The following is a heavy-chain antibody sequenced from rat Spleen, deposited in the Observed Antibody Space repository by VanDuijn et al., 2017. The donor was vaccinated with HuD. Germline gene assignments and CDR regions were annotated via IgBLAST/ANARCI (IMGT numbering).Heavy chain of an antibody. D-gene: IGHD1-11*01. CDR2: ITNAAGKV. Sequence: EVQLEESGGGLVHPGRSLKLSCVASGFTFNYYWMTWIRQAPGKGLEWVASITNAAGKVYYPDSVKGRFTISRDTAQNTLYLQMNSPRSEDTATYYYARHRDYGGIPFDFWGQGVMVTVSS. CDR3: ARHRDYGGIPFDF. V-gene: IGHV5-31*01. CDR1: GFTFNYYW. J-gene: IGHJ2*01.